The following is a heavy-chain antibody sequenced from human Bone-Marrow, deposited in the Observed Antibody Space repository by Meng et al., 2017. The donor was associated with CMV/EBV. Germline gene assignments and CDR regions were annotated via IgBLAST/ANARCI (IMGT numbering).Heavy chain of an antibody. Sequence: SETLSLTCTVSGGSISSSRYYWGWIRQPPGKGLEWIGSIFYSGSTSYSPSLESRVAISVDTSKNQFSLKLSSVTAADTAVYYCARVFPPNTIWSGLYYGMDVWGQGTTVTVSS. CDR2: IFYSGST. D-gene: IGHD3-3*01. V-gene: IGHV4-39*07. CDR1: GGSISSSRYY. J-gene: IGHJ6*02. CDR3: ARVFPPNTIWSGLYYGMDV.